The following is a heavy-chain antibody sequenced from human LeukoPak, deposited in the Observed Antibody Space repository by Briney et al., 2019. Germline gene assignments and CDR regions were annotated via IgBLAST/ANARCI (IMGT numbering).Heavy chain of an antibody. CDR1: GYTLTELS. D-gene: IGHD3-10*01. CDR3: AREGLLRGVINDY. CDR2: INTNTGNP. V-gene: IGHV7-4-1*02. Sequence: ASVKVSCKVSGYTLTELSMHWVRQAPGQGLEWMGWINTNTGNPTYAQGFTGRFVFSLDTSVSTAYLQISSLKAEDTAVYYCAREGLLRGVINDYWGQGTLVTVSS. J-gene: IGHJ4*02.